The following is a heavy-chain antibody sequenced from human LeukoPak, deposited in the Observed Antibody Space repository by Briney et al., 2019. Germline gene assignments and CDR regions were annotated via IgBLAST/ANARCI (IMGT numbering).Heavy chain of an antibody. CDR2: INPSGGST. D-gene: IGHD6-13*01. Sequence: ASVKVSCKASGYTFTSYYMHWVRQAPGQGLEWMGIINPSGGSTSYAQKFQGRVTTTRDTSTSTVYMELSSLRSEDTAVYYCARDTQLEYLDYWGQGTLVTVSS. J-gene: IGHJ4*02. CDR1: GYTFTSYY. V-gene: IGHV1-46*01. CDR3: ARDTQLEYLDY.